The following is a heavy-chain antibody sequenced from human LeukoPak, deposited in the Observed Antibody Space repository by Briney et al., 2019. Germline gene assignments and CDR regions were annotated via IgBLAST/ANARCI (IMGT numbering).Heavy chain of an antibody. J-gene: IGHJ4*02. CDR3: AKDRSWGATDY. D-gene: IGHD7-27*01. Sequence: SVKGRFTISRDNSKNTLYLQMNSLRAEDTAVYYCAKDRSWGATDYWGQGTLIIVSS. V-gene: IGHV3-30*02.